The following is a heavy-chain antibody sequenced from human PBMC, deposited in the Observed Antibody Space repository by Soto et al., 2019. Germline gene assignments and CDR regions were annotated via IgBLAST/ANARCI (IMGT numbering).Heavy chain of an antibody. Sequence: ASVKVSCKASGYTFTGYYMHWVRQAPGQGLEWMGWINPNSGGTNYAQKFQGWVTMTRDTSISTAYMELSRLRSDDTAVYYCARDLVGSNKYYYYGMDVWGQGTTVTXSS. CDR1: GYTFTGYY. D-gene: IGHD1-26*01. J-gene: IGHJ6*02. CDR2: INPNSGGT. CDR3: ARDLVGSNKYYYYGMDV. V-gene: IGHV1-2*04.